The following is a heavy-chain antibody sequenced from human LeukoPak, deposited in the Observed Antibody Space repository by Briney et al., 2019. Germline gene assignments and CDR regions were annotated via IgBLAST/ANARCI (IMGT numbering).Heavy chain of an antibody. CDR2: IGIDSGNT. D-gene: IGHD2-2*02. CDR3: ATDTSY. V-gene: IGHV3-48*01. CDR1: GFPFIEYS. Sequence: PGGSLRLSCTASGFPFIEYSMNWVRQAPGKGLEWISYIGIDSGNTKYADSVRGRFTISADKAKSSLYLQMNSLTAEDTAVYYCATDTSYWGQGTLVTVSS. J-gene: IGHJ4*02.